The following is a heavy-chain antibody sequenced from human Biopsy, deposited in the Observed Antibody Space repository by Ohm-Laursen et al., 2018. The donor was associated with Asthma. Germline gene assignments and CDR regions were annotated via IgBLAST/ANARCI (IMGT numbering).Heavy chain of an antibody. V-gene: IGHV1-3*01. J-gene: IGHJ5*02. CDR1: GYTFTHYA. CDR2: INAGNGKL. D-gene: IGHD2-8*02. Sequence: ASVKVSCNVSGYTFTHYAIHWLRQAPGQRPEWIGWINAGNGKLEYSGKFQGRVTITRDTSATTAYMELSSLTSGDTAVYYCARDGNWCRLRNCSPPGYWFDPWGQGTLVTVSS. CDR3: ARDGNWCRLRNCSPPGYWFDP.